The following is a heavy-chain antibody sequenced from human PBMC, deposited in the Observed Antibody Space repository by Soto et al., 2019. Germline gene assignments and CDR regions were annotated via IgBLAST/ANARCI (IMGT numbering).Heavy chain of an antibody. CDR1: GYTFTTYG. V-gene: IGHV1-18*01. CDR2: ISTNNRNT. J-gene: IGHJ5*02. Sequence: ASVKVSCKASGYTFTTYGISWVRQAPGQGLEWMGWISTNNRNTKYAEKLQGGVTMTTNTSTSTAYMELRSLGSEDTAVYYCARGLRPLDPWGQGTLVTVSS. CDR3: ARGLRPLDP.